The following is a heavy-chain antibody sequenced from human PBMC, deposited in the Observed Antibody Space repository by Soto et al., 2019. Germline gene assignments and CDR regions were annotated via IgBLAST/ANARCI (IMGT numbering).Heavy chain of an antibody. J-gene: IGHJ6*02. CDR2: IWYDGSNK. Sequence: GGSLRLSCAASGFTFSSYGMHWVRQAPGKGLEWVAVIWYDGSNKYYADSVKGRFTISRDNSKNTLYLQMNSLRAEDTAVYYCARDPNSSSSGREYGMDVWGQGTTVTVSS. CDR3: ARDPNSSSSGREYGMDV. D-gene: IGHD6-6*01. CDR1: GFTFSSYG. V-gene: IGHV3-33*01.